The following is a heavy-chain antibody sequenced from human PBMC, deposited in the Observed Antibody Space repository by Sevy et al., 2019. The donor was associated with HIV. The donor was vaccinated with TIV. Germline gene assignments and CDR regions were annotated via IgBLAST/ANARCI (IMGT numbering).Heavy chain of an antibody. V-gene: IGHV3-23*01. D-gene: IGHD2-21*02. CDR3: AKDGVHSGDYEYFED. Sequence: GGSLRLSCAASGFTFSSYAMTWVRQAPGKGLDWVSSMTGSGSITYYGDPVKGRVTISSDNSKNTLYLQMNNLRVEDTALYYCAKDGVHSGDYEYFEDWGQGTLVTVSS. CDR2: MTGSGSIT. CDR1: GFTFSSYA. J-gene: IGHJ1*01.